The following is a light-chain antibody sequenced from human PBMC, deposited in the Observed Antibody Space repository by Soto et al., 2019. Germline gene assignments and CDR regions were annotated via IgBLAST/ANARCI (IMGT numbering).Light chain of an antibody. CDR1: QSVSSSY. J-gene: IGKJ3*01. CDR2: GAS. V-gene: IGKV3-20*01. Sequence: EIVLTQSPGTLSLSPGERATLSCRASQSVSSSYLAWYQQKPGQAPRLLIYGASSSATGIPDRFSLSGSGTDFTLTISILDPEYFAVYYCQQYGSSLVTFGPGTKVDIK. CDR3: QQYGSSLVT.